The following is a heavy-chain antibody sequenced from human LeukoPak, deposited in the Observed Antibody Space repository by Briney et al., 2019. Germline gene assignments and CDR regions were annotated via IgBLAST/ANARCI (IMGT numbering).Heavy chain of an antibody. J-gene: IGHJ3*02. CDR3: ARVWASTDAFDI. CDR2: IKEDGSEK. D-gene: IGHD4-11*01. CDR1: GFTFSSYW. Sequence: PGGSLRLSCAASGFTFSSYWMHWVRQAPGKGLQWVANIKEDGSEKYYVDSVKGRFTISRDNAKNSLYLQMNSLRAEDTAVYYCARVWASTDAFDIWGQGTMVTVSS. V-gene: IGHV3-7*01.